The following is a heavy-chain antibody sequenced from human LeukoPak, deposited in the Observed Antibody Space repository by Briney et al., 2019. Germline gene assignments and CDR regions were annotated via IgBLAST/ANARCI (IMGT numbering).Heavy chain of an antibody. J-gene: IGHJ6*03. CDR1: DDSMSNIHYY. CDR3: ARHSSTTIFGVLMDYYMDV. CDR2: AHYRGNT. Sequence: PSETLSLTCTVSDDSMSNIHYYWGWIRQPPGKGLEWIGSAHYRGNTYYNPSLRTRLTVSVDTSKNQFSLTLNYLPAADTAVYYCARHSSTTIFGVLMDYYMDVWDKGTTVTVSS. D-gene: IGHD3-3*01. V-gene: IGHV4-39*01.